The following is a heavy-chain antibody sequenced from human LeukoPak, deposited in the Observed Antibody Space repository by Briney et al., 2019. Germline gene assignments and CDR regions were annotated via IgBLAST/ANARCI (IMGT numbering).Heavy chain of an antibody. CDR3: ARGGFSGYVAVY. D-gene: IGHD3-22*01. J-gene: IGHJ4*02. V-gene: IGHV3-23*01. Sequence: GGSLRLSCAASGFIFSRNAMSWVRRAPGRGLEWVSSISGSGDNTYYADSVKGRFTISRDNSKNTLYLQMNSLRAEDTAVFYCARGGFSGYVAVYWGQGTLVTVSS. CDR1: GFIFSRNA. CDR2: ISGSGDNT.